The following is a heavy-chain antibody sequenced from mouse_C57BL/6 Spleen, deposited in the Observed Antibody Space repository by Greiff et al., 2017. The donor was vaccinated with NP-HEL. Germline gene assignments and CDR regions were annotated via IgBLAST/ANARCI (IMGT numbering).Heavy chain of an antibody. Sequence: QVQLQQSGAELVKPGASVKLSCKASGYTFTSYWMQWVKQRPGQGLEWIGEIDPSDSYTNYNQKFKGKATLTVDTSSSTAYMQLSSLTSEDSAVYYCASPRYDYDPSAMDYWGQGTSVTVSS. CDR1: GYTFTSYW. CDR2: IDPSDSYT. J-gene: IGHJ4*01. V-gene: IGHV1-50*01. D-gene: IGHD2-4*01. CDR3: ASPRYDYDPSAMDY.